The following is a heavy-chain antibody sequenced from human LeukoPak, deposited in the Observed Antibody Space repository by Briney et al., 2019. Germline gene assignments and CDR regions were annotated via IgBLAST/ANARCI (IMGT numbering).Heavy chain of an antibody. CDR2: ISSSSSTI. CDR3: ARTDSSSWYAEYFQH. CDR1: GFTFSSYS. D-gene: IGHD6-13*01. Sequence: GGSLRLSFAASGFTFSSYSMNWVRQAPGKGLEWVSSISSSSSTIYYADSAKGRFTISRDNARNSLYLQMNSLRAEDTAVYYCARTDSSSWYAEYFQHWGQGTLVTVSS. V-gene: IGHV3-48*01. J-gene: IGHJ1*01.